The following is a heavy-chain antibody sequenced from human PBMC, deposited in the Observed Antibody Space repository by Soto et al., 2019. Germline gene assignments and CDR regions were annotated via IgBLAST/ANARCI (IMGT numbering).Heavy chain of an antibody. CDR2: IYYSGST. Sequence: SETLSLTCTVSGDSISSGFYFWGWVRQPPGKGLEWIGTIYYSGSTYYTPSLKSRVTISVDTSQNQFSLRLSSVTAADTAMYYCARHPYSNLWHTWLAPWGEGTLVTVSS. V-gene: IGHV4-39*01. D-gene: IGHD6-13*01. CDR3: ARHPYSNLWHTWLAP. J-gene: IGHJ5*02. CDR1: GDSISSGFYF.